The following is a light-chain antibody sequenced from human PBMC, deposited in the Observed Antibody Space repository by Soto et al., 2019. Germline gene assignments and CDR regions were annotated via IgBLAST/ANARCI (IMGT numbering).Light chain of an antibody. V-gene: IGKV4-1*01. J-gene: IGKJ5*01. CDR2: WAS. Sequence: DIVMTQSPDSLAVSLGERATINCKSSQSVLYSSNNKNYLAWYHQKLGQPPKLLIYWASTRESGVPDRFSGSGSETDFTLTISSLQAEDGAVYYCQQYYSTPITFSQGTRLEVK. CDR1: QSVLYSSNNKNY. CDR3: QQYYSTPIT.